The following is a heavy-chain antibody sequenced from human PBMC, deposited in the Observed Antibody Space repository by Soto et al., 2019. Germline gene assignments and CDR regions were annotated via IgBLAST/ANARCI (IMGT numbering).Heavy chain of an antibody. CDR3: ARALHGDYVHPFDY. J-gene: IGHJ4*02. Sequence: ASVKVSCKASGYTSTGYYMHWVRQAPGQGLEWMGWINPNSGGTNYAQKFQGRVTMTRDTSISTAYMELSRLRSDDTAVYYCARALHGDYVHPFDYCGQGPLVTVYS. CDR2: INPNSGGT. V-gene: IGHV1-2*02. D-gene: IGHD4-17*01. CDR1: GYTSTGYY.